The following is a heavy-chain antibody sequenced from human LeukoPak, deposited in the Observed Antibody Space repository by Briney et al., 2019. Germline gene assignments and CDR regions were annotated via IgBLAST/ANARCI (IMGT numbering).Heavy chain of an antibody. V-gene: IGHV4-59*01. CDR2: IYYSGST. J-gene: IGHJ4*02. Sequence: SETLSLTCTVSGGSISSYYWSWIRQPPGKGLQWIGYIYYSGSTNYNPSLKSRVTISVDSSKNQFSLKLSSVTAADTAVYYCARVLGYCSCGSCYSTSFDYWGQGTLVTVSS. CDR1: GGSISSYY. D-gene: IGHD2-15*01. CDR3: ARVLGYCSCGSCYSTSFDY.